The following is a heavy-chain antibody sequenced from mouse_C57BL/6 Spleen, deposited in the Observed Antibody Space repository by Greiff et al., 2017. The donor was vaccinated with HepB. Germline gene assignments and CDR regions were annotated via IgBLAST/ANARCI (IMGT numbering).Heavy chain of an antibody. D-gene: IGHD1-1*01. Sequence: QVQLQQSGAELVRPGTSVKLSCKASGYTFTSYWMHWVKQRPGQGLEWIGVIDPSDSYTNYNQKFKDKATLTVDTSSSTAYMQLSSLTSEDSAVYYCARATVVDYWGQGTTLTVSS. CDR3: ARATVVDY. V-gene: IGHV1-59*01. J-gene: IGHJ2*01. CDR1: GYTFTSYW. CDR2: IDPSDSYT.